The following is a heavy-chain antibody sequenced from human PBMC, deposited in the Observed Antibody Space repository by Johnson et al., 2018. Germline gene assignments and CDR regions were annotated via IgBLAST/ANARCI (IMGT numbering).Heavy chain of an antibody. CDR2: IKADGSEK. V-gene: IGHV3-7*03. CDR1: GFTFSSYW. D-gene: IGHD2-15*01. J-gene: IGHJ3*02. Sequence: VQLVESGGGLVQPGGSLRLSCVASGFTFSSYWMNWVRQAPGKGLAWVANIKADGSEKYYVDSVKGRFTISRDNSKNSLYLQMNSLSAEDTAFYYCARDPDAVVVVAANAFDIWGQGTMVTVSS. CDR3: ARDPDAVVVVAANAFDI.